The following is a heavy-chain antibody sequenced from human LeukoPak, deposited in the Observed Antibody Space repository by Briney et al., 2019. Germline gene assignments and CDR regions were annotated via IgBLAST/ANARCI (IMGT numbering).Heavy chain of an antibody. CDR3: ATQRGDSSGYYGGY. D-gene: IGHD3-22*01. CDR2: IIPIFGTA. Sequence: GSSVKVSCKASGGTFSSYAISWVRQAPGQGLEWIGGIIPIFGTANYAQKFQGRVTITTDESTSTAYMELSSLRSEDTAVYYCATQRGDSSGYYGGYWGQGTLVTVSS. J-gene: IGHJ4*02. CDR1: GGTFSSYA. V-gene: IGHV1-69*05.